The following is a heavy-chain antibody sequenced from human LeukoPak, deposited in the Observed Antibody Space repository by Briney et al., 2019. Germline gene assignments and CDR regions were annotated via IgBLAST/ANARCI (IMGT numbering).Heavy chain of an antibody. CDR2: ISSSSRTI. D-gene: IGHD4-17*01. CDR1: GFTFSSYN. Sequence: GGSLRLSCAASGFTFSSYNMNWVRQAPGKGLEWVSHISSSSRTIYYADPVKGRFTISRDNAKNSLYLQKNSQRAEDTAVYYCTREAPTTVTTLDYWGRGTLVTVSS. V-gene: IGHV3-48*01. CDR3: TREAPTTVTTLDY. J-gene: IGHJ4*02.